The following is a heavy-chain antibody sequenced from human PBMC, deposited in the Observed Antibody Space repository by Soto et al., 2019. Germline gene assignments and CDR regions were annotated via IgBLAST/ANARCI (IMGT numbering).Heavy chain of an antibody. V-gene: IGHV3-30*18. Sequence: WWSLRLSCSASVFNFSSYNMHWVRQAPGKGLEWVALILHDGSNEYYADSVKGRFTISRDNSKNTLYLQMKSLRAEDTAVYYCAKSRDGYSFYFYYGMDVWGQGTTVTVSS. CDR3: AKSRDGYSFYFYYGMDV. CDR2: ILHDGSNE. J-gene: IGHJ6*02. CDR1: VFNFSSYN. D-gene: IGHD4-4*01.